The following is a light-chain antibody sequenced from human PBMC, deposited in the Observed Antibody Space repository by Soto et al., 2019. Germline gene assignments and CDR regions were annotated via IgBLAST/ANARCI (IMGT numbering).Light chain of an antibody. J-gene: IGKJ1*01. CDR2: SAS. CDR3: QQYYSYPPWT. CDR1: QSINNY. Sequence: DIQMTQSPASLSVSVGDRVTITCRASQSINNYLNWYLQRPGQAPKLLIRSASTLQSGVPSRFSGSGSGTDFTLTISCLQSEDFATYYCQQYYSYPPWTFGQGTKVDIK. V-gene: IGKV1-39*01.